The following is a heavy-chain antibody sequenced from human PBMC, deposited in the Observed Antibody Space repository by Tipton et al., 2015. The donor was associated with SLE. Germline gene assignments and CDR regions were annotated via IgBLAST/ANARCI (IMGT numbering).Heavy chain of an antibody. Sequence: TLSLTCTVSGGSISRYYWSWIRQPPGKGLEWIGYIYYSGSTNYNPSLKSRVTMSVDTSKNQFSLRLHSVTAADTAVYYCARDVSSWETTDYYYYID. CDR1: GGSISRYY. CDR3: ARDVSSWETTDYYYYID. D-gene: IGHD6-13*01. J-gene: IGHJ6*03. V-gene: IGHV4-59*01. CDR2: IYYSGST.